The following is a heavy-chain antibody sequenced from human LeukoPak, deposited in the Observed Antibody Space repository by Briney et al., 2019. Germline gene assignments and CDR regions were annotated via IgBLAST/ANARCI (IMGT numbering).Heavy chain of an antibody. D-gene: IGHD6-6*01. CDR3: ARLRGIAARLYYYYGMDV. V-gene: IGHV1-18*01. Sequence: ASVKVSCKASGYTFTSYGISWVRQAPGQGLEWMGWISGYNGNTNYAQKLQGRVTMTTDTSTSTAYMELRSLRSDDTAVYYCARLRGIAARLYYYYGMDVWGQGTTVTVSS. J-gene: IGHJ6*02. CDR2: ISGYNGNT. CDR1: GYTFTSYG.